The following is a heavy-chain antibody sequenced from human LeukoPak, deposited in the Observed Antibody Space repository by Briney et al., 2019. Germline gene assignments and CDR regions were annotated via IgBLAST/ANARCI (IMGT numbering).Heavy chain of an antibody. D-gene: IGHD1-1*01. Sequence: ASVKVSCKASGYTFTAYYMHWVRQAPGQGGEGMGWINPNSGATKYAQKFQGRVTMTRDTSISTAYMDLSRLRSDDTAVYYCAREDVAGTTPYFDYWGQGTLVTVSS. V-gene: IGHV1-2*02. CDR3: AREDVAGTTPYFDY. CDR2: INPNSGAT. J-gene: IGHJ4*02. CDR1: GYTFTAYY.